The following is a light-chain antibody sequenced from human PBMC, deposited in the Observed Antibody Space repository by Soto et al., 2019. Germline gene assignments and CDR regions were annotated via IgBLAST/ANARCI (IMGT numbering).Light chain of an antibody. CDR2: GAS. V-gene: IGKV3D-20*02. CDR1: QSVSSSY. CDR3: QQHSNWPPIT. J-gene: IGKJ5*01. Sequence: ETVLTQSPATLSLSPGERATLSCRASQSVSSSYLAWYQQKPGQAPRLLIYGASSRATGIPGRFSGSGSGTDFTLTISSLEPEDFAVYYCQQHSNWPPITFGQGTRLEI.